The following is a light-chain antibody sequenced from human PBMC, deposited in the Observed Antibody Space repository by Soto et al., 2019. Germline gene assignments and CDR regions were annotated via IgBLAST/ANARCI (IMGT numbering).Light chain of an antibody. Sequence: DVQMTQYPSSPSASVGDRVTMTCRASQFLNNYLNWYQQKPGKAPKLLISTASNLQIGVPSRFSGSGSGTDFSLTITGLQPTDFATYFCQQSYNVPYTFGQGTKVDI. CDR1: QFLNNY. CDR2: TAS. V-gene: IGKV1-39*01. CDR3: QQSYNVPYT. J-gene: IGKJ2*01.